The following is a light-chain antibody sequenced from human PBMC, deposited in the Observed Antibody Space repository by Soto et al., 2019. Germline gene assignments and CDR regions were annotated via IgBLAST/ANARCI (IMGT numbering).Light chain of an antibody. CDR1: SSNIGSNI. V-gene: IGLV1-44*01. CDR2: TDN. CDR3: AAWDNSLNGLL. J-gene: IGLJ3*02. Sequence: QSVLTQPPSASGAPGQRVTISCSGSSSNIGSNIVNWYQHLPGTAPKLLINTDNQPPSGIPDRCSGSKSDNSASLAISGLQSEDEADYYCAAWDNSLNGLLFGCRTKVTVL.